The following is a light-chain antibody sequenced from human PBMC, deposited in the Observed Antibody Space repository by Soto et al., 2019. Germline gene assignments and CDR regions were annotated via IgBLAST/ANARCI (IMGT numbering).Light chain of an antibody. CDR1: QTVGVR. Sequence: EIVLKQPQATLCSSPGVRPTLSSRASQTVGVRLAWDQHKPGQAPRLIIYEASNRAAGIPARFSGSGSGTDFTLTITSLEPEDFAFYYCHQRQRWPRTFGQGTKVDI. J-gene: IGKJ1*01. V-gene: IGKV3-11*01. CDR3: HQRQRWPRT. CDR2: EAS.